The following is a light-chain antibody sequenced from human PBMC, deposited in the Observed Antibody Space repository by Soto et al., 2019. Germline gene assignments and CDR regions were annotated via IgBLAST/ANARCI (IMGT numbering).Light chain of an antibody. Sequence: QSVLTQPASVSGSPGQSITISCTGTSSDVGGYDYVSWYQQHPGKAPKLLIYEVSDRPSGVSTRFSGSKSGSTASLTISGLQAEDEADYYCCSYGGTFYVFGTGTKVTV. J-gene: IGLJ1*01. CDR2: EVS. CDR1: SSDVGGYDY. V-gene: IGLV2-14*01. CDR3: CSYGGTFYV.